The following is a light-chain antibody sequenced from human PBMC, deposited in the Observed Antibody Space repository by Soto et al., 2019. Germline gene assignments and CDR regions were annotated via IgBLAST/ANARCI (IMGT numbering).Light chain of an antibody. CDR2: SNN. V-gene: IGLV1-44*01. CDR1: SSNIGSIT. J-gene: IGLJ2*01. Sequence: QSVLTQPPSASGTPGQRVTISCSGSSSNIGSITVNWYQQLPGTAPKLLIYSNNQRPSGVPDRFSGSKSGTSASLAISGLQSEDEADYYCAAWDDSLNGPGFGGGTKVTVL. CDR3: AAWDDSLNGPG.